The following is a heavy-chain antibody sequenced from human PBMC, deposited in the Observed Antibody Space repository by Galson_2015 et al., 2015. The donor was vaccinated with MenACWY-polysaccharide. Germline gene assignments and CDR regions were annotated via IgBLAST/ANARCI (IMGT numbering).Heavy chain of an antibody. CDR3: ESPRGSGAYYYPFDF. CDR2: INPDSGDT. D-gene: IGHD4/OR15-4a*01. CDR1: GFTLTDHY. J-gene: IGHJ4*02. Sequence: SVKVSCKASGFTLTDHYIHWVRQAPGQGLEWMGRINPDSGDTAFAQKFQGRVTLTRDTSITTVYMELSRLTSDDTAAYFCESPRGSGAYYYPFDFWGQGTLVTVSS. V-gene: IGHV1-2*06.